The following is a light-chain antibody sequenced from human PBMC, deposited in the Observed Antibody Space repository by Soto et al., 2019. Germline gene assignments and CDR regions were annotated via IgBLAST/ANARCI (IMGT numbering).Light chain of an antibody. Sequence: QSVLTQPRSVSGSPGQSVTLSCAGTSSDVGGYNFVSWYQQHPGKAPRLMIYDVNERPSGVPDRFSGSKSGNTASLTISGLQAEDEADYYCCSYAGTYTFVFGTGTKVTVL. CDR3: CSYAGTYTFV. CDR1: SSDVGGYNF. J-gene: IGLJ1*01. V-gene: IGLV2-11*01. CDR2: DVN.